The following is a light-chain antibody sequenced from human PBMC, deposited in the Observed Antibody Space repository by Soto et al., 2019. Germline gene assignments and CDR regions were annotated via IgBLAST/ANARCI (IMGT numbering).Light chain of an antibody. Sequence: VVMTQSPRTLSLSPGERATLSCRASQNIKNNYVGWYQQKPGQAPTLLIYGASARATGVPDRFSGSGSGTDFTLIINRLEPEDSAVYYCQQHGTSITFGGGTKLESK. CDR2: GAS. CDR1: QNIKNNY. CDR3: QQHGTSIT. V-gene: IGKV3-20*01. J-gene: IGKJ4*01.